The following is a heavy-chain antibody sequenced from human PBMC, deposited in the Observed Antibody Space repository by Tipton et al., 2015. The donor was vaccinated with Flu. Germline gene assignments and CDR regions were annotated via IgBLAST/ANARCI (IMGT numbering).Heavy chain of an antibody. J-gene: IGHJ4*02. CDR2: MYFSGRT. V-gene: IGHV4-39*07. CDR1: GGLISSSSYY. Sequence: LRLSCSVFGGLISSSSYYWGWIRQPPGKGLEWIGSMYFSGRTYYNPSLKSRVTISVDTSKKQFSLELTSVTAADTAVYYCARVLVVAATPFDYWGQGILVIVSS. D-gene: IGHD2-15*01. CDR3: ARVLVVAATPFDY.